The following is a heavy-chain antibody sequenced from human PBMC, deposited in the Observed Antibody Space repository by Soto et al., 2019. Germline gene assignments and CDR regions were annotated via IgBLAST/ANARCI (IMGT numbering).Heavy chain of an antibody. CDR1: GFTFSSYS. Sequence: GGSLRLSCAASGFTFSSYSMSWVRQAPGKGLEWVANIKQDGSEKYYVDSVKGRFTISRDNAKNSLYLQMNSLRAEDTAVYYCARGRGCSTGCHNFDYWGQGTLVTVSS. CDR2: IKQDGSEK. D-gene: IGHD2-2*01. V-gene: IGHV3-7*01. J-gene: IGHJ4*02. CDR3: ARGRGCSTGCHNFDY.